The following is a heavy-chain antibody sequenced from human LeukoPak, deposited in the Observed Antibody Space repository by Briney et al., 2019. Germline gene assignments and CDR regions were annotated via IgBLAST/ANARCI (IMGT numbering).Heavy chain of an antibody. CDR2: IYGGGGT. Sequence: GGSLRLSCAASGFTVSSNYMNWVRQAPGKGLEWVSVIYGGGGTFYADSVKDRFSISRDNSKNTLFLYMNSLRADDTAVYYCARGKSSSSFAFDIWGQGTMVTVSS. CDR3: ARGKSSSSFAFDI. D-gene: IGHD6-6*01. V-gene: IGHV3-53*01. CDR1: GFTVSSNY. J-gene: IGHJ3*02.